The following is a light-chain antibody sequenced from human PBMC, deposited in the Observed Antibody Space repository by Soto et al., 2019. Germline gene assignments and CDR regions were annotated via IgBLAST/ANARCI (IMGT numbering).Light chain of an antibody. CDR2: WAS. V-gene: IGKV4-1*01. CDR1: QSVLYSSNNKNY. Sequence: DIVMTQSLDSLAVSLGERATINCKSSQSVLYSSNNKNYLAWYQQKPGQPPKLLIYWASTRESGVPDRFSGSGSGTDFTLTISSLQAEDVAVYYCQQYYSTPRTFGQGTKVDIK. J-gene: IGKJ1*01. CDR3: QQYYSTPRT.